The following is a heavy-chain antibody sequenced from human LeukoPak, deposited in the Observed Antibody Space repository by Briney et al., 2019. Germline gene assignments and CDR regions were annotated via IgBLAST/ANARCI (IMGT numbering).Heavy chain of an antibody. D-gene: IGHD6-25*01. CDR1: GGSISSHY. CDR3: ARELGAGFDY. CDR2: IYYSGST. V-gene: IGHV4-59*11. Sequence: SETLSLTCTVSGGSISSHYWSWIRQPPGKGLEWIGYIYYSGSTNYNPSLKSRVTLSVDTSKNQFSLKLSSVTAADTAVYYCARELGAGFDYWGQGTLVTVSS. J-gene: IGHJ4*02.